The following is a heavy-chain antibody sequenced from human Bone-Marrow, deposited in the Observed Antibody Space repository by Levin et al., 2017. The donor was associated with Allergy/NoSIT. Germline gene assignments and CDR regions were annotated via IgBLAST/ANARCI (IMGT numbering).Heavy chain of an antibody. CDR3: AAWISLGRGVPKHYFDY. Sequence: ASVKVSCKASGYTFIRFGINWVRQAPGQGLEWMGWISAHNGNTNAAQKFQGRLTMTVDTATSTAYMELTGLGSDDTAGYYCAAWISLGRGVPKHYFDYWGQGTLVTVSS. J-gene: IGHJ4*02. V-gene: IGHV1-18*01. CDR1: GYTFIRFG. CDR2: ISAHNGNT. D-gene: IGHD3-10*01.